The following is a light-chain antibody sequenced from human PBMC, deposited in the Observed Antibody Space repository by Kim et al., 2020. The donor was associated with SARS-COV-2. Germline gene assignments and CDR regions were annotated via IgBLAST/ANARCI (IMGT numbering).Light chain of an antibody. CDR3: QQYGSFPWT. CDR2: GAS. Sequence: SPGERATLSCRASQSVSSSYLAWYQQKPGQAPRLLSYGASSRATGIPDRFSGSGSGTDFTLTISRLEPEDFAVYYCQQYGSFPWTFGQGTKVDIK. CDR1: QSVSSSY. V-gene: IGKV3-20*01. J-gene: IGKJ1*01.